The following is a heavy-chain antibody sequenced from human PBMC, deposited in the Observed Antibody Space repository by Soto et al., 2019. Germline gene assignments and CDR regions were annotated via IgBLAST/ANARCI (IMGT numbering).Heavy chain of an antibody. D-gene: IGHD2-15*01. J-gene: IGHJ5*02. CDR2: IYYRGST. Sequence: SETLSLTCTVSGGSISTCYWSWIRHPPGKGMEWIGYIYYRGSTNYNPSLKRRVTITVDTSKNQFSLKLSSVTAADTAVYYCARGLFPYCSGGSCPGPVWFGPWGQGTLVTVSS. V-gene: IGHV4-59*01. CDR3: ARGLFPYCSGGSCPGPVWFGP. CDR1: GGSISTCY.